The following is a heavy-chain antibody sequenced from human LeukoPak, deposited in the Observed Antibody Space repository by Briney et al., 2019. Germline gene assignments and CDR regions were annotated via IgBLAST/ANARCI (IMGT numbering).Heavy chain of an antibody. J-gene: IGHJ5*02. CDR2: IYPGDSDT. CDR3: ARQKTGYSSSWYSGWFDP. D-gene: IGHD6-13*01. Sequence: PGESLKISCKGSGYSFTSYWIGWVRQMPGKGLEWMGIIYPGDSDTRYSPSFQGQVTISADKSISTAYLQWSSLKASDTAMYYCARQKTGYSSSWYSGWFDPWGQGTLVTVSS. CDR1: GYSFTSYW. V-gene: IGHV5-51*01.